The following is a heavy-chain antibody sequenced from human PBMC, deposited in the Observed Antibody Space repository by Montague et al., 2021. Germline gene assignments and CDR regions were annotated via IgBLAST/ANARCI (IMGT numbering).Heavy chain of an antibody. CDR3: TFYKFRETPRGFDY. Sequence: SLRLSCAASGFTFSSHWMHWVRQAPGKGLVWVSRISTDGSSTTYADSVEGRFTTSRDNAKNMLYLQMNSLRAEDTAVYYCTFYKFRETPRGFDYWGQGTLVTVSA. V-gene: IGHV3-74*01. D-gene: IGHD3-10*01. J-gene: IGHJ4*02. CDR2: ISTDGSST. CDR1: GFTFSSHW.